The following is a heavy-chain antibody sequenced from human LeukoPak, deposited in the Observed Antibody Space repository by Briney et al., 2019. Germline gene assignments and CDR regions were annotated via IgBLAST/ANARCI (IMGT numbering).Heavy chain of an antibody. CDR3: ARVGQQLATLDY. CDR1: GGSISSYY. D-gene: IGHD6-13*01. CDR2: IYYSGST. V-gene: IGHV4-59*08. J-gene: IGHJ4*02. Sequence: RSSETLSLTCTVSGGSISSYYWSWIRQPPGKGLEWIGYIYYSGSTNYNPSLKSRVTISVDTSKNQFSLKLSSVTAADTAVYYCARVGQQLATLDYWGQGTLVTVSS.